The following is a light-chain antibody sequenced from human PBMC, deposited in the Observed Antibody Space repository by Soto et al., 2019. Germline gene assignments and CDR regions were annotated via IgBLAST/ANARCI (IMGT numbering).Light chain of an antibody. Sequence: QSVLTQPASVSGSPGQSITISCTGTSSDVGGYNYVSWYQQHPGKAPKLMIYDVSNRPSGVSNRFSGSKSGNTASLTISGLQASDEADYYCSSYTSSSILFGTGTKGTVL. V-gene: IGLV2-14*01. CDR3: SSYTSSSIL. J-gene: IGLJ1*01. CDR1: SSDVGGYNY. CDR2: DVS.